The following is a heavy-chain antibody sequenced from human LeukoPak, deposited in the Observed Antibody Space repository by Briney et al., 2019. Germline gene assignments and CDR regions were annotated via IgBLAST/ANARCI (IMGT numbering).Heavy chain of an antibody. Sequence: GGSLRLSCAASGLTVSSNYMSWVRQAPGKGLEWVSFIYSGGSTYYADSVKGRFTISRDNSKNMLYLQMNSLRAEDTAVYYCAKEGVAVTTRGAYFDYWGQGTLVTVSS. CDR3: AKEGVAVTTRGAYFDY. D-gene: IGHD4-17*01. V-gene: IGHV3-53*01. J-gene: IGHJ4*02. CDR2: IYSGGST. CDR1: GLTVSSNY.